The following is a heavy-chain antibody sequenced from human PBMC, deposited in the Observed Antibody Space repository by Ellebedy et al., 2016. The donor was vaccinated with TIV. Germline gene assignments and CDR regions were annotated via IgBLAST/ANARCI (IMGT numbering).Heavy chain of an antibody. J-gene: IGHJ3*02. Sequence: KVSCKASGYSFTNYWIAWVRQMPGKGLEWMGTIYPGGSTTRYSPSFQGQVTVSADKSISTAYLQWSSLKASDTAMYFCARLYGIDAFEIWGQGTMVTVSS. CDR1: GYSFTNYW. V-gene: IGHV5-51*01. D-gene: IGHD2-8*01. CDR3: ARLYGIDAFEI. CDR2: IYPGGSTT.